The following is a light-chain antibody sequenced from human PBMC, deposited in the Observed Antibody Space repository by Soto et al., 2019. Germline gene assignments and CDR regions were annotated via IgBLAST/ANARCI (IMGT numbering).Light chain of an antibody. CDR2: DDS. CDR1: NIGSKS. CDR3: QVWDSSSDHLVV. Sequence: SYELTQPPSVSVAPGQTARLTCGGNNIGSKSGHWYQQKPGQAPVLGVYDDSDRPSGVPERFSGSNSGNTATMTISRVEAGDEADYYCQVWDSSSDHLVVFGGGTKVTVL. J-gene: IGLJ2*01. V-gene: IGLV3-21*02.